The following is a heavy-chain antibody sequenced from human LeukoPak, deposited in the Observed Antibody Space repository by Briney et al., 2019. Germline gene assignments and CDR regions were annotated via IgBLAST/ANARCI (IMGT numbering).Heavy chain of an antibody. CDR1: GGSISSYY. Sequence: SETLSLTCTVSGGSISSYYWSWIRQPPGKGLEWIGYIYYSGSTNYNPSLKSRVTILVDTSKNQFSLKLSSVTAADTAVYYCARDLWGDYVYYGMDVWGQGTTVTVSS. CDR2: IYYSGST. J-gene: IGHJ6*02. CDR3: ARDLWGDYVYYGMDV. V-gene: IGHV4-59*01. D-gene: IGHD2-21*01.